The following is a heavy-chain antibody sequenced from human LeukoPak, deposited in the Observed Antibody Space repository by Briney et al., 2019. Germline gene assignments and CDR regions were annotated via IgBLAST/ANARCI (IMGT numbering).Heavy chain of an antibody. CDR1: GFTFSTYS. Sequence: PGGSLRLSCAASGFTFSTYSMNWVRQTPGKGLEWVSSISTSSIYIYYADSVKGRFTISRDNAKNSLYLQMNSLRAEDTAVYYCARGAINSGGYDAYFDYWGQGTLVTVSS. D-gene: IGHD1-26*01. J-gene: IGHJ4*02. V-gene: IGHV3-21*01. CDR3: ARGAINSGGYDAYFDY. CDR2: ISTSSIYI.